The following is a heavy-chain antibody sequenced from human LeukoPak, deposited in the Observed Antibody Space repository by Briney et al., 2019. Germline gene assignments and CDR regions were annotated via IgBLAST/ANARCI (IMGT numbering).Heavy chain of an antibody. Sequence: ASVTVSCKASGYTFTGSGWYLCWLRQAPGQGLECVGWLHPNNGATGYAQKFQGRVAMTTDTSISTAYMELSRLRPDDTAIYYCARDGPAQMVDFDYWGQGTLVTVSS. CDR3: ARDGPAQMVDFDY. V-gene: IGHV1-2*02. D-gene: IGHD3-10*01. CDR1: GYTFTGSGWY. CDR2: LHPNNGAT. J-gene: IGHJ4*02.